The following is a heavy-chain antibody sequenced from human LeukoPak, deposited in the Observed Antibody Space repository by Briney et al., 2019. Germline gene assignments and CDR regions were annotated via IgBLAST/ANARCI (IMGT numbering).Heavy chain of an antibody. CDR2: ISSSGSTI. V-gene: IGHV3-11*01. J-gene: IGHJ4*02. CDR3: AKVRYTYGPFYDF. CDR1: GFTFSDYY. Sequence: GGSLRLSCAASGFTFSDYYMSWIRQAPGKGLEWVSYISSSGSTIYYADSVKGRFTISRDNAKNSLYLQMNSLRAEDTAVYYCAKVRYTYGPFYDFWGQGTLVTVSS. D-gene: IGHD5-18*01.